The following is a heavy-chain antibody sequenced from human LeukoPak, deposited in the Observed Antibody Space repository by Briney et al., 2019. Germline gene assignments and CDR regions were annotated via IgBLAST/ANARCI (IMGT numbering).Heavy chain of an antibody. J-gene: IGHJ5*02. CDR3: AREYVAAAGFDP. CDR2: FGWDGVSI. V-gene: IGHV3-9*01. CDR1: GFTFHDHA. D-gene: IGHD6-13*01. Sequence: GGSLRLSCEASGFTFHDHAMLWVRQAPGKGLERVSGFGWDGVSIGYADSVKGRFTISRDNAKNSLYLQMNSLRAEDTAVYYCAREYVAAAGFDPWGQGTLVTVSS.